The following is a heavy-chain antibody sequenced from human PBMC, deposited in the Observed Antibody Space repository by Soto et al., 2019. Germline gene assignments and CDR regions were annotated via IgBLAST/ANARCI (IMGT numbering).Heavy chain of an antibody. CDR2: INPNSGGT. V-gene: IGHV1-2*04. Sequence: ASVKVSCKASGYTFTGYYMHWVRQAPGQGLEWMGWINPNSGGTNYAQKFQGWVTMTRDTSISTAYMELSRLRADDTAVYYCARDRALYYAYYGMDVWGQGTTVTGS. J-gene: IGHJ6*02. CDR3: ARDRALYYAYYGMDV. CDR1: GYTFTGYY. D-gene: IGHD3-10*01.